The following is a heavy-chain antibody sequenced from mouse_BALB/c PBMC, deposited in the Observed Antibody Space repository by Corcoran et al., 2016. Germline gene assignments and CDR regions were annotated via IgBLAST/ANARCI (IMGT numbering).Heavy chain of an antibody. J-gene: IGHJ4*01. V-gene: IGHV9-3-1*01. CDR2: INTYTGEP. CDR1: GYTFTNYG. Sequence: QIQLVQSGPELKKPGETVKISCKASGYTFTNYGMNWVKQAPGKGLKWMGWINTYTGEPTYADDFKGRFAFSLETSASTAYLQINNLKNEDTATYFCARNDGYYYYYAMDYWGQGTSVTVSS. CDR3: ARNDGYYYYYAMDY. D-gene: IGHD2-3*01.